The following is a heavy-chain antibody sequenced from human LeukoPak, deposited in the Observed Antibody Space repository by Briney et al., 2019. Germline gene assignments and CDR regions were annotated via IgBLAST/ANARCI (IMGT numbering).Heavy chain of an antibody. D-gene: IGHD3-10*01. J-gene: IGHJ3*01. CDR2: ISVYSGDT. Sequence: GAAVNVTCKCSGYTFTGYGNSRVRQRPAQGHERMGWISVYSGDTNYAQELPGRFTMATDTSTHTTYMERKSVKSDDTSVYDCATGGSYYSANMDGWGQGTKVTVSS. V-gene: IGHV1-18*01. CDR1: GYTFTGYG. CDR3: ATGGSYYSANMDG.